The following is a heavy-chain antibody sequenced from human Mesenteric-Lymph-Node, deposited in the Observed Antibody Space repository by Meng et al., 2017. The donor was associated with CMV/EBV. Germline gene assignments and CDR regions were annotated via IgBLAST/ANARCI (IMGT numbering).Heavy chain of an antibody. V-gene: IGHV4-34*01. CDR1: GGSFSGYY. CDR2: INHSGST. CDR3: ARGSSYDILTGYFDY. Sequence: VQFHQWGGGLLKPSAALSVTCAVYGGSFSGYYWNWIRQSPEKGLEWIGEINHSGSTTYNPSFTSRIIISVDTSTNQISLNMSSVTAADTAVYYCARGSSYDILTGYFDYWGQGALVTVSS. D-gene: IGHD3-9*01. J-gene: IGHJ4*02.